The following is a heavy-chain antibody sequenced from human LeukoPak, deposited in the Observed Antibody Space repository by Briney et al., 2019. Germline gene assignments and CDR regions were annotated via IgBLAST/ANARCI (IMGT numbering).Heavy chain of an antibody. CDR2: SYYSGST. D-gene: IGHD3-3*01. CDR1: GVSISSSSYY. J-gene: IGHJ4*02. V-gene: IGHV4-39*01. CDR3: ARRNYDFWSGYYTD. Sequence: PSETLSLTCTVSGVSISSSSYYWGWIRQPPGKGLEWTGSSYYSGSTYYNPSLHSSVTISVDTSKNQFSLKLSSVTAAGTAVYYCARRNYDFWSGYYTDWGQGTLVTVSS.